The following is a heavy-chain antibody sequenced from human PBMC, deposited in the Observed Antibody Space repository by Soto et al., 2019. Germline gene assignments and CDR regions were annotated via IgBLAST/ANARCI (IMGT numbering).Heavy chain of an antibody. CDR3: TRRAAVRQGYYAMDV. J-gene: IGHJ6*02. Sequence: GESLTTSCKDSGDYFSNYSIIWVLQLPGKGLEWMGKIDPGDSYANYSTSFQGHVTISADMSITTAYLLWGSLKASDSAIYYCTRRAAVRQGYYAMDVWGQGTLVTVSS. CDR1: GDYFSNYS. V-gene: IGHV5-10-1*01. CDR2: IDPGDSYA. D-gene: IGHD6-13*01.